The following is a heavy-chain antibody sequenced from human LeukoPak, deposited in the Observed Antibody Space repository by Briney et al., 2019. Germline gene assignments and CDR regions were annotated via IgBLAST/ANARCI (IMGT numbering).Heavy chain of an antibody. J-gene: IGHJ4*02. Sequence: SGTLSLTCTVSGGSISSGDYYWSWIRQPPGKGLEWIGYIYYSGSTYYNPSLNSRVTISVDTSKNQFSLKLSSVTAADTAVYYCARVSGAAFPFIDYWGQGTLVTVSS. D-gene: IGHD3-10*01. CDR3: ARVSGAAFPFIDY. V-gene: IGHV4-30-4*01. CDR1: GGSISSGDYY. CDR2: IYYSGST.